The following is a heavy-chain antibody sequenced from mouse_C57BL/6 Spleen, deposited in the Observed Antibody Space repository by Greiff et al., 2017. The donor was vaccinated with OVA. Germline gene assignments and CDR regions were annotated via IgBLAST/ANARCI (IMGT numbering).Heavy chain of an antibody. CDR3: ARITTVVATEAMDY. Sequence: LQESGAELVRPGASVKMSCKASGYTFTSYNMHWVKQTPRQGLEWIGAIYPGNGDTSYNQKFKGKATLTVDKSSSTAYMQLSSLTSEDSAVYFCARITTVVATEAMDYWGQGTSVTVSS. CDR1: GYTFTSYN. CDR2: IYPGNGDT. D-gene: IGHD1-1*01. J-gene: IGHJ4*01. V-gene: IGHV1-12*01.